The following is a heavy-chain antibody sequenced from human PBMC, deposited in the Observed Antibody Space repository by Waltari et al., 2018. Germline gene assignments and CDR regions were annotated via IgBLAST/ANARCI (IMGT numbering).Heavy chain of an antibody. D-gene: IGHD2-2*01. CDR1: GYTFSSSG. CDR2: IRVYNGNT. J-gene: IGHJ4*02. V-gene: IGHV1-18*01. Sequence: QIQLVQSGAAVKKHGAPVKVPCQASGYTFSSSGVSWVRQAPGQGLEWMEWIRVYNGNTNNEQKFQGRVSVTTDTSTSTAYMELRSLTPDDTAVYFCARTTRNCHNSNCYEFWGQGTLVTVSS. CDR3: ARTTRNCHNSNCYEF.